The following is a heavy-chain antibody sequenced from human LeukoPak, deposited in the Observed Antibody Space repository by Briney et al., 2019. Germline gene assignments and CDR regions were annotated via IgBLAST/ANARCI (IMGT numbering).Heavy chain of an antibody. CDR2: IHYSVST. Sequence: SETLSLTCTVSGGSISSYYWSWIRQPPGKGLEWIGYIHYSVSTNYNPSLKSRVTISVDTSKKQFSLKLSAVTAADTAVYYCARLAGYYDSSGYPSHYYYYYGMDVWGQGTTVTVSS. D-gene: IGHD3-22*01. CDR1: GGSISSYY. V-gene: IGHV4-59*08. J-gene: IGHJ6*02. CDR3: ARLAGYYDSSGYPSHYYYYYGMDV.